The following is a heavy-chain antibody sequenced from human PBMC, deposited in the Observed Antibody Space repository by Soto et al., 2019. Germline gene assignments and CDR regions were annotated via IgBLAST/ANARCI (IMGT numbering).Heavy chain of an antibody. Sequence: PSETLSLTCTVSGGSISSGGYYWSWIRQHPGKGLEWIGYIYYSGSTYYNPSLKSRVTISVDTSKNQFSLKLSSVTAADTAVYYCARARLAAAGPNPLYYYYGMDVWGQGTTVTVSS. D-gene: IGHD6-13*01. CDR3: ARARLAAAGPNPLYYYYGMDV. CDR1: GGSISSGGYY. CDR2: IYYSGST. J-gene: IGHJ6*02. V-gene: IGHV4-31*03.